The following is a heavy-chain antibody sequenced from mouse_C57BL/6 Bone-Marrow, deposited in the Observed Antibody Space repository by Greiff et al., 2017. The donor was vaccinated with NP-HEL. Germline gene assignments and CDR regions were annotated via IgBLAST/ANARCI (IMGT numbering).Heavy chain of an antibody. Sequence: ASGPGLAKPSQTLSLTCSVTGYSITSDYWNWIRKFPGNKLEYMGYISYSGSTYYNPSLKSRISITRDTSKNQYYLQLKSVTTEDTATYYCARSPLWLRRNYYAMGYWGQGTSVTVSA. V-gene: IGHV3-8*01. CDR3: ARSPLWLRRNYYAMGY. D-gene: IGHD2-2*01. CDR2: ISYSGST. CDR1: GYSITSDY. J-gene: IGHJ4*01.